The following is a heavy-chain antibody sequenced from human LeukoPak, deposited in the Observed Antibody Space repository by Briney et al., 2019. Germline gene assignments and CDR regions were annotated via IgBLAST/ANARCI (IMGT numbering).Heavy chain of an antibody. D-gene: IGHD3-3*01. Sequence: SETLPLTCTVSGGSISRADYYWSWIRQPPGKGLEWFGYIYYSGSTYYNPSLKSRATISVDTSKSQFSLKLSSVTAADTAVYYCARDSDFWSGYYYFDYWGQGTLVTVSS. CDR2: IYYSGST. CDR3: ARDSDFWSGYYYFDY. J-gene: IGHJ4*02. V-gene: IGHV4-30-4*08. CDR1: GGSISRADYY.